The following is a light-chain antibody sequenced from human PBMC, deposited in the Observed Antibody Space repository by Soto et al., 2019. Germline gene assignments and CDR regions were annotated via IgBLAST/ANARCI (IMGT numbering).Light chain of an antibody. CDR1: QFVSSN. CDR3: QQYHNWPPIT. V-gene: IGKV3D-15*01. CDR2: GAS. J-gene: IGKJ5*01. Sequence: EIVLTQSPDTLSVSPGERATLSCRASQFVSSNLAWYQQKPGQAPRLLIYGASTRATGIPARFSGSGSGTEFTLTISNLQSEDFAVYFCQQYHNWPPITFGQGTRLEIK.